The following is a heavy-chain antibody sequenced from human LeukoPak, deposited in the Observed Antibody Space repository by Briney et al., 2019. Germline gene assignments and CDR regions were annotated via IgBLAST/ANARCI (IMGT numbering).Heavy chain of an antibody. CDR3: ARREGYNFDY. D-gene: IGHD5-24*01. CDR1: GYSISSGFY. V-gene: IGHV4-38-2*02. CDR2: FHHSGST. Sequence: PSETLSLTCSVSGYSISSGFYWDWIRQPPGKGLEWIGSFHHSGSTPYNPSLNSRVSISVDTSKNQLPLKLSSVTAADTAVYYCARREGYNFDYWGQGTLVTVSS. J-gene: IGHJ4*02.